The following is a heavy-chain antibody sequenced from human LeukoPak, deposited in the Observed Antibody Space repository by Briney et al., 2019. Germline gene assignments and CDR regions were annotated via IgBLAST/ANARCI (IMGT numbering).Heavy chain of an antibody. CDR1: GFTFSSHW. D-gene: IGHD4-11*01. CDR2: INSVGSSR. Sequence: GGSLRLSCAASGFTFSSHWMHWVRQAPGKGLEWVSRINSVGSSRSFADSVRGRVTISRDNAKNTLYLQMNSLRAEDTAVYYCARDPTTYYYMDVWGKGTTVTVSS. V-gene: IGHV3-74*01. J-gene: IGHJ6*03. CDR3: ARDPTTYYYMDV.